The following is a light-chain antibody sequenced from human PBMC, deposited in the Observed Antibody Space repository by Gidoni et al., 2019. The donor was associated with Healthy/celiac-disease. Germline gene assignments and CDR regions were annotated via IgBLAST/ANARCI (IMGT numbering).Light chain of an antibody. Sequence: DIQMTQSPSSLSASVVDRVTITCRASQSISSYLHWYQHKPGKAPNLLIYAASNLQSGVPSRFSGSGSGTDFTLTISSLQPEDFATYYCQQSYSTPQAFGQGTKLEIK. CDR1: QSISSY. V-gene: IGKV1-39*01. J-gene: IGKJ2*01. CDR3: QQSYSTPQA. CDR2: AAS.